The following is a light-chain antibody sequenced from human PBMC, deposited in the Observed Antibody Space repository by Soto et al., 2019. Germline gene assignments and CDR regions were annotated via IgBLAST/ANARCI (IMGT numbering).Light chain of an antibody. CDR2: KAS. Sequence: DIQMTQSPSTLTASVGDRVTMTCRASQSINSWLAWYQQKPGKAPKVLIYKASTLGNGVPSRFSGSGSGTEFSLTISSLQPGDFATYYCQQYKSQCTFGPGTKVDIK. V-gene: IGKV1-5*03. CDR3: QQYKSQCT. J-gene: IGKJ3*01. CDR1: QSINSW.